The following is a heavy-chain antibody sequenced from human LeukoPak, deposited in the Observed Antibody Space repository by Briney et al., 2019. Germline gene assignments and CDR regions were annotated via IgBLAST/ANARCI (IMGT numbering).Heavy chain of an antibody. Sequence: SVTVSCKASGGTFSSYAISWVRQAPGQGLEWMGGIIPIFGTANYAQKFQGRVTITADESTSTAYMELSSLRSEDTAVYYCARGRIVVVPAARGGYYYGMDVWGQGTTVTVSS. D-gene: IGHD2-2*01. V-gene: IGHV1-69*13. CDR2: IIPIFGTA. CDR3: ARGRIVVVPAARGGYYYGMDV. J-gene: IGHJ6*02. CDR1: GGTFSSYA.